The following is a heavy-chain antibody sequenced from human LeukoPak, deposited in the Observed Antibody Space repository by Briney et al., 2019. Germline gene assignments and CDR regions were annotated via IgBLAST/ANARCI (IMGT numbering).Heavy chain of an antibody. CDR1: GYTFKNYG. CDR2: NTYNGNT. D-gene: IGHD5-18*01. CDR3: ARDWDGYSYGYSYFDY. J-gene: IGHJ4*02. Sequence: ASVTVSCKASGYTFKNYGISWVRQAPGQGLEWLGWNTYNGNTNYAQKVQGRVTMTMDTSTSTAYMELRSLRPDDTAVYYCARDWDGYSYGYSYFDYWGQGTLVTVSS. V-gene: IGHV1-18*01.